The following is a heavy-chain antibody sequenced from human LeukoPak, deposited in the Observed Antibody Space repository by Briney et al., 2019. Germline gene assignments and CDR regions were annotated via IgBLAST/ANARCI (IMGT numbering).Heavy chain of an antibody. Sequence: SETLSLTCTVTGGSISSYYWSWIRQPPGKGLEWIGYIYYSGSTNYNPSLKSRVTISVDTSKNQFSLKLSSVTAADTAVYYCAREAIFGVDLRFDPWGQGTLVTVSS. D-gene: IGHD3-3*01. CDR3: AREAIFGVDLRFDP. CDR1: GGSISSYY. V-gene: IGHV4-59*01. CDR2: IYYSGST. J-gene: IGHJ5*02.